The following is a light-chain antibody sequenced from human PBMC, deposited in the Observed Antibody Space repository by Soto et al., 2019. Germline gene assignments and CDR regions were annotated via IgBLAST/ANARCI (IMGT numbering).Light chain of an antibody. Sequence: QSALTQPPSASGSLGQSVTISRTGTSSDVGGYNYVSWHQQHPGKAPKVMIYEVTKRPPGVPDRFSGSKSGNTASLTVSGLQAEDEADCYCSSFAGGGNPVLLGGGTKVTVL. CDR2: EVT. CDR1: SSDVGGYNY. V-gene: IGLV2-8*01. CDR3: SSFAGGGNPVL. J-gene: IGLJ2*01.